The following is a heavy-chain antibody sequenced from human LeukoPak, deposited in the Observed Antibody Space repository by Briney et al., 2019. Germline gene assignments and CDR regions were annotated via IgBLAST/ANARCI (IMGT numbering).Heavy chain of an antibody. V-gene: IGHV1-2*02. CDR3: ARPMGASNNWFDP. CDR2: INPNSGGT. J-gene: IGHJ5*02. CDR1: GYTFTSYG. Sequence: ASVKVSCKASGYTFTSYGITWVRQAPGQGLEWMGWINPNSGGTNYAQKFQGRVTMTRDTSISTAYMELSRLRSDDTAVYYCARPMGASNNWFDPWGQGTLVTVSS. D-gene: IGHD1-26*01.